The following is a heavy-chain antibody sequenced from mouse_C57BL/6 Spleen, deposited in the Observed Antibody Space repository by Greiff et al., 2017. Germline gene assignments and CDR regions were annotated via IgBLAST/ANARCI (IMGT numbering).Heavy chain of an antibody. J-gene: IGHJ3*01. V-gene: IGHV5-17*01. Sequence: EVHLVESGGGLVKPGGSLKLSCAASGFTFSDYGMHWVRQAPEKGLEWVAYISSGSSTIYYADTVKGRFTISRDNAKNTLFLQMTSLRSEDTAMYYCARSSSGYTWFAYWGQGTLVTVSA. D-gene: IGHD3-2*02. CDR3: ARSSSGYTWFAY. CDR2: ISSGSSTI. CDR1: GFTFSDYG.